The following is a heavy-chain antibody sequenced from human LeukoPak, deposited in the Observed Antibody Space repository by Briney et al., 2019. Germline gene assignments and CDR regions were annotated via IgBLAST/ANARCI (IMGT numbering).Heavy chain of an antibody. J-gene: IGHJ4*02. V-gene: IGHV3-30*03. CDR3: ARDLHGGYSSDY. D-gene: IGHD4-23*01. CDR1: GFTFNNFG. Sequence: PGGTLSLSCAASGFTFNNFGKHWGRQGPGQGQELVAIMGYEGIHKYYADSVKGRFTISKDNSKATLYLQMNSLRPEDTAVYYCARDLHGGYSSDYWGQGTLVTVSS. CDR2: MGYEGIHK.